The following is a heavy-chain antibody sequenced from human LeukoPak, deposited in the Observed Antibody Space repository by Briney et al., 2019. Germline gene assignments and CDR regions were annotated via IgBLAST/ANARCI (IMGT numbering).Heavy chain of an antibody. Sequence: GGSLRLSCAASGFTVSGNYMSWVRQAPGKGLEWVSLLYSGGSTYYADSVKGRFSISRDNSKDTLYLQMNSLRAEDTAVYYCASRDKGYYYGMDVWGQGTTVTVSS. CDR1: GFTVSGNY. J-gene: IGHJ6*02. CDR3: ASRDKGYYYGMDV. D-gene: IGHD5-24*01. CDR2: LYSGGST. V-gene: IGHV3-66*01.